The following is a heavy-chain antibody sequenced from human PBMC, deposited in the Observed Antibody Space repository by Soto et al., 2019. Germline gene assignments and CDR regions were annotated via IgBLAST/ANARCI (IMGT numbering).Heavy chain of an antibody. D-gene: IGHD3-10*01. Sequence: EVQLVESGGGLLEPGESLRLSCAASGFTFSNVWMTWIRQAPGKGLEWVGRIKSETNGGTIDYAAPVKGRFTISGDDSKNTLYLQMNSLKTEDPAMYYCTTVGGRGSASNYKFQHWGQGTLVTVSS. V-gene: IGHV3-15*01. CDR1: GFTFSNVW. CDR3: TTVGGRGSASNYKFQH. CDR2: IKSETNGGTI. J-gene: IGHJ1*01.